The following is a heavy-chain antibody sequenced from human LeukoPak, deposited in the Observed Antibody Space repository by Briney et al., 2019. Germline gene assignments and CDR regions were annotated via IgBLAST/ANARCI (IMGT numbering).Heavy chain of an antibody. CDR2: INPNSGGT. D-gene: IGHD2-15*01. CDR1: GYTFTRYY. J-gene: IGHJ4*02. V-gene: IGHV1-2*02. CDR3: ATYCSGGSCYPL. Sequence: ASVKVSCKASGYTFTRYYMHWVRQAPGQGLEWMGWINPNSGGTNYAQKFQGRVTMTRDTSISTAYMELSRLRSDDTAVYYCATYCSGGSCYPLWGQGTLVTVSS.